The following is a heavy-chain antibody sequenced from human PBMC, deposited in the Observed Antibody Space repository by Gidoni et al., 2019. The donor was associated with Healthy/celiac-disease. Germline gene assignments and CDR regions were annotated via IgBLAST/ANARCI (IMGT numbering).Heavy chain of an antibody. Sequence: QLQLQESGPGLVKPSETLSLTCTVSGGSISSSSYYWGWIRQPPGKGLEWIGSIYYSGSTYYNPSLKSRVTISVDTSKNQFSLKLSSVTAADMAVYYCARQSMGYCSSTSCASYYYYGMDVWGQGTTVTVSS. D-gene: IGHD2-2*01. J-gene: IGHJ6*02. V-gene: IGHV4-39*01. CDR2: IYYSGST. CDR3: ARQSMGYCSSTSCASYYYYGMDV. CDR1: GGSISSSSYY.